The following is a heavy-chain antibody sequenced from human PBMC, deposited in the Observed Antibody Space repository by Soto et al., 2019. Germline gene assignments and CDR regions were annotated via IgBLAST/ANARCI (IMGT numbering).Heavy chain of an antibody. CDR1: GFTFSSYA. J-gene: IGHJ4*02. V-gene: IGHV3-23*01. D-gene: IGHD3-16*02. CDR3: AKDFGGGNIMITFGGVIGGLWDY. CDR2: ISGSGGST. Sequence: PGGSLRLSCAASGFTFSSYAMSWVRQAPGKGLEWVSAISGSGGSTYYADSVKGRFTISRDNSKNTLYLQMNSLRAEDTAVYYCAKDFGGGNIMITFGGVIGGLWDYWGQGTLVTVSS.